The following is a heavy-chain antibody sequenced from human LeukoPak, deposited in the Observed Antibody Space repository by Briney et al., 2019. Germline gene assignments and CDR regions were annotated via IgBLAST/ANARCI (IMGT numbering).Heavy chain of an antibody. D-gene: IGHD1-26*01. V-gene: IGHV2-70*01. CDR2: IDWVDDK. CDR1: GFSRSTSGMC. J-gene: IGHJ4*02. CDR3: ARIRVGADIDY. Sequence: SGPTLVKPTQTLTLTCTFSGFSRSTSGMCVSCIRQPPGKALEWLALIDWVDDKYYSTSMKTRLTISKYTSKNQVVLTMTHMEPVDTATYYCARIRVGADIDYWGQGTLVTVSS.